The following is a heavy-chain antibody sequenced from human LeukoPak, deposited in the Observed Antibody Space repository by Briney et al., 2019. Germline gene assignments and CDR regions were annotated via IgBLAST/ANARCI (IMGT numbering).Heavy chain of an antibody. V-gene: IGHV4-4*07. Sequence: SETLSLTCTVSGGSISSYYWSWIRQPAGKGLEWIGRIYTSGSTYYNPSLKSRVTISVDTSKNQFSLKLSSVTAADTAVYYCARWAAAGSYDPANDYWGQGTLVTVSS. CDR2: IYTSGST. J-gene: IGHJ4*02. CDR3: ARWAAAGSYDPANDY. CDR1: GGSISSYY. D-gene: IGHD6-13*01.